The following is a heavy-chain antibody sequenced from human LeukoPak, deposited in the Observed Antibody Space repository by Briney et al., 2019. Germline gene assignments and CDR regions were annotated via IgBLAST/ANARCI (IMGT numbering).Heavy chain of an antibody. V-gene: IGHV3-30*02. CDR2: IRYDRRNQ. J-gene: IGHJ4*02. CDR1: GFTFSSYG. CDR3: AKDYSDSSGYFRVPHVFDF. Sequence: GGPLRLSCAASGFTFSSYGMHWVRQAPGKGLEWVAFIRYDRRNQYDADSVKGRFTISRDNSKNTLYLQMNSLRAEDTAVYYCAKDYSDSSGYFRVPHVFDFWGQGTLVTVSS. D-gene: IGHD3-22*01.